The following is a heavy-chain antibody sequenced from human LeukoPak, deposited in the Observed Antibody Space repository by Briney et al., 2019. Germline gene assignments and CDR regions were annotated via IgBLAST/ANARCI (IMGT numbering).Heavy chain of an antibody. CDR3: ARDWDYYDSSGYSY. V-gene: IGHV1-2*06. CDR1: GYTFTGYY. CDR2: INPNSGGT. D-gene: IGHD3-22*01. J-gene: IGHJ4*02. Sequence: ASVKVSCKASGYTFTGYYMHWVRQAPGQGLEWMGRINPNSGGTNYAQKFQGRVTMTRDTSISPAYMELSRLRSDDTAVYYCARDWDYYDSSGYSYWGQGTLVTVSS.